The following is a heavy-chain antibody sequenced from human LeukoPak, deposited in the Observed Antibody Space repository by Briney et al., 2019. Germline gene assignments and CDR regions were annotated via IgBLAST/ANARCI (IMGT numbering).Heavy chain of an antibody. CDR3: ARIPPSGQASSSSTPFDY. D-gene: IGHD6-13*01. Sequence: PSETLSLTCAVYGGSFSGYYWSWIRQPPGKGLEWIGEINHSGSTNYNPSLKSRVTISVDTSKNQFSLKLSSVTAADTAVYYCARIPPSGQASSSSTPFDYWGQGTLVTVSS. CDR1: GGSFSGYY. CDR2: INHSGST. J-gene: IGHJ4*02. V-gene: IGHV4-34*01.